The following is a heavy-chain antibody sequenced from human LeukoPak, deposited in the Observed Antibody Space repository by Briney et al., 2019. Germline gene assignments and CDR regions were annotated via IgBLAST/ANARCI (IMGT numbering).Heavy chain of an antibody. V-gene: IGHV3-30*18. CDR1: GFTFSSYG. Sequence: GGSLRLSCAASGFTFSSYGMHWVRQAPGKGLEWVAVISYDGSNKYYADSVEGRFTISRDNSKNTLYLQMNSLRAEDTAVYYCAKALDERHQWLRFGYYYYYGMDVWGQGTTVTVSS. CDR3: AKALDERHQWLRFGYYYYYGMDV. D-gene: IGHD5-12*01. CDR2: ISYDGSNK. J-gene: IGHJ6*02.